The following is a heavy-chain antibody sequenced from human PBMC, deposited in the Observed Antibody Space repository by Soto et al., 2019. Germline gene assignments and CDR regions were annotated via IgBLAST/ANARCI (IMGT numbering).Heavy chain of an antibody. CDR2: IYYSGST. CDR3: ARLERDYYYGSGSYTGWFDP. J-gene: IGHJ5*02. V-gene: IGHV4-59*08. Sequence: SETLSLTCTVSGGSISSYYWSWIRQPPGKGLEWIGYIYYSGSTNYNPSLKSRVTISVDTSKNQFSLKLSSVTAADTAVYYCARLERDYYYGSGSYTGWFDPWGQGTLVTVSS. CDR1: GGSISSYY. D-gene: IGHD3-10*01.